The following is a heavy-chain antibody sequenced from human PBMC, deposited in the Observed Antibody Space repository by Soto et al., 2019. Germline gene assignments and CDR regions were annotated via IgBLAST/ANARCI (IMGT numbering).Heavy chain of an antibody. CDR1: GFTFSSYA. CDR2: ISGSGGST. Sequence: AGGSLRLSCAASGFTFSSYAMSWVRQAPGKGLEWVSAISGSGGSTYYADSVKGRFTISRDNSKNTLYLQMNSLRAEDTAVYYCAKALTTVVTPGYLFDYWGQGTLVTVSS. CDR3: AKALTTVVTPGYLFDY. J-gene: IGHJ4*02. V-gene: IGHV3-23*01. D-gene: IGHD4-17*01.